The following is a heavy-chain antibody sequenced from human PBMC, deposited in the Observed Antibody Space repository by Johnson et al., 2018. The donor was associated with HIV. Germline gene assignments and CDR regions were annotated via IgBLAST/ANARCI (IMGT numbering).Heavy chain of an antibody. CDR2: ITNNGGST. Sequence: VQLVESGGGVVQPGRSLRLSCVASGFTFEDYAMHWVRQVPGKGLEYVSRITNNGGSTSYEDSVTGRSTISRDNAKNSLYLQMSSLRAEATALYYCARDRGRGSEDAFDIWGQGTMVTVSS. J-gene: IGHJ3*02. V-gene: IGHV3-20*04. CDR1: GFTFEDYA. D-gene: IGHD2-15*01. CDR3: ARDRGRGSEDAFDI.